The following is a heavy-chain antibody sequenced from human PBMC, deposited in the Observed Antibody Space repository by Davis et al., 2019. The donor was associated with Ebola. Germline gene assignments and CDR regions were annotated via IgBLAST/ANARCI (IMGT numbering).Heavy chain of an antibody. D-gene: IGHD6-19*01. J-gene: IGHJ4*02. CDR2: INHSEIT. CDR3: ATKRSGWEPDY. Sequence: PSETLSLTCAVYGGSFSGYFWNWIRQPPGKGLEWIGEINHSEITNYNPSLKSRVTMSVDTSKNQFSLKLSSVTAADTAVYYCATKRSGWEPDYWGQGTLVTVSS. V-gene: IGHV4-34*01. CDR1: GGSFSGYF.